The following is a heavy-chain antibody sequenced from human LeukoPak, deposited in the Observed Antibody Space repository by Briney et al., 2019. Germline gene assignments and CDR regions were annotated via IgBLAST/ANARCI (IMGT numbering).Heavy chain of an antibody. CDR2: ISGSSSYT. Sequence: GGSLTLSCAVSGLPFSDQYVRWIRHAPGRGLEWVSCISGSSSYTNHADSVKGRFTISRDNAKNSLYLQMNSLRAEDTAVYYCTTETYYRLDYWGQGTLVTVSS. CDR3: TTETYYRLDY. V-gene: IGHV3-11*06. CDR1: GLPFSDQY. D-gene: IGHD2-21*01. J-gene: IGHJ4*02.